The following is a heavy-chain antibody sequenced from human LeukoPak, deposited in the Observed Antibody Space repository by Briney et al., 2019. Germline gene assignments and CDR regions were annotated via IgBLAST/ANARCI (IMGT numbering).Heavy chain of an antibody. CDR1: GGSISSYY. Sequence: PSETLSLTCTVSGGSISSYYWSWIRQPAGKGLGWIGRIYTSGSTNYNPSLKSRVTMSVDTSKNQFSLKLSSVTAADTAVYYCARVIVVVPAANGVSPQQDYYYYYMDVWGKGTTVTISS. V-gene: IGHV4-4*07. D-gene: IGHD2-2*01. J-gene: IGHJ6*03. CDR3: ARVIVVVPAANGVSPQQDYYYYYMDV. CDR2: IYTSGST.